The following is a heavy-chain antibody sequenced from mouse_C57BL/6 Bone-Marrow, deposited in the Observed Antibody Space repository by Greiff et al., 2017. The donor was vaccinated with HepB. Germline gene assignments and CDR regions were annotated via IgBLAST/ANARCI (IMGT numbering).Heavy chain of an antibody. CDR2: IHPSDSDT. V-gene: IGHV1-74*01. J-gene: IGHJ3*01. Sequence: QVQLKQPGAELVKPGASVKVSCKASGYTFPSYWMHWVKQRPGQGLEWIGRIHPSDSDTNYNQKLKGKATLTVDKSSSTAYMQLSSLTSEDSAVYYCAIGGLLRDWFAYWGQGTLVTVSA. D-gene: IGHD1-1*01. CDR3: AIGGLLRDWFAY. CDR1: GYTFPSYW.